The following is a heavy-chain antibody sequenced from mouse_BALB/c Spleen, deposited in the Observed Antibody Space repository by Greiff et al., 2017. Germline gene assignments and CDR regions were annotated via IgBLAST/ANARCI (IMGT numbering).Heavy chain of an antibody. CDR2: IDPENGNT. J-gene: IGHJ3*01. D-gene: IGHD2-1*01. CDR3: ACPLSTMYSSFAD. Sequence: VQLKQSGAELVRPGALVKLSCKASGFNITDYYMHWVKQRPEQGLEWIGWIDPENGNTIYDPKFQGKASITADTSSNTAYLQLSSLTSEDSAVYYCACPLSTMYSSFADWGEGTLVTVSA. V-gene: IGHV14-1*02. CDR1: GFNITDYY.